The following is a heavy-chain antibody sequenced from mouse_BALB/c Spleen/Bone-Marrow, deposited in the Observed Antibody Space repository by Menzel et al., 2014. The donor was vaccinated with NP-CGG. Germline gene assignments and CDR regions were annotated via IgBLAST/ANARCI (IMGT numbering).Heavy chain of an antibody. J-gene: IGHJ2*01. CDR1: GYTFTSYW. CDR2: INPSTTYS. CDR3: ALYYRYDYFDY. D-gene: IGHD2-14*01. Sequence: VQLQQSGAELAKPGASVKMSCKASGYTFTSYWMHWVKQRPGQGLEWIGYINPSTTYSAYNQKFKDKATLTADKSSSTDYMQLSSLTSEDSAVYCCALYYRYDYFDYWGQGTTLTVSS. V-gene: IGHV1-7*01.